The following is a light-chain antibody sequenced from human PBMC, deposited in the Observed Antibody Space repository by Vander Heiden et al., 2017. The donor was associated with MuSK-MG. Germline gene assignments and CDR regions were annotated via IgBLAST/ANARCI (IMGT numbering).Light chain of an antibody. Sequence: DIVMTQSPATLALSLGERATNNCRSSQSVLYNSNNYLAWYQQKPGRPPRLLIYWASAREAGVPDRFNGSGSGIDFTLTISNLQADDVAVYYCQQDFNTLPLTFGGGTKVEIK. J-gene: IGKJ4*01. V-gene: IGKV4-1*01. CDR3: QQDFNTLPLT. CDR2: WAS. CDR1: QSVLYNSNNY.